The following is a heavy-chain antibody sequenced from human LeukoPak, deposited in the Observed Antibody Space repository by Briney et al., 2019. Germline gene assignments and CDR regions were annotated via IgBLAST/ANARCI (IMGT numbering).Heavy chain of an antibody. CDR1: GFTFSSYE. J-gene: IGHJ4*02. D-gene: IGHD5-18*01. CDR3: ARERDTAMVFYFDY. V-gene: IGHV3-48*03. CDR2: ISSSGSTI. Sequence: QPGGSLRLSCAASGFTFSSYEMNWVRQATGKGLEWVSYISSSGSTIYYADSVKGRFTISRDNAKNSLYLQMNSLRAEDTAVYYCARERDTAMVFYFDYWGQGTLVTVSS.